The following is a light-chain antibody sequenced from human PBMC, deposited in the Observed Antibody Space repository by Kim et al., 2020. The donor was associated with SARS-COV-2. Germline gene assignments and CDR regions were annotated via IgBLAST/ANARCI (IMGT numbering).Light chain of an antibody. CDR3: NSRDSNDNVV. CDR1: SLRSYY. CDR2: GKN. V-gene: IGLV3-19*01. J-gene: IGLJ3*02. Sequence: VALVQTDWITCQGDSLRSYYATWYQQKPGQAPIVVIYGKNNRPSGIPDRFSGSSSGNTASLTITATQAGDEADYYCNSRDSNDNVVFGGGTQLTVL.